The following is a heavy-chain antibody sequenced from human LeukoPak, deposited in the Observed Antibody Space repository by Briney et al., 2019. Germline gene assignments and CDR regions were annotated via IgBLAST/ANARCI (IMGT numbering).Heavy chain of an antibody. V-gene: IGHV1-18*04. D-gene: IGHD3-10*01. J-gene: IGHJ4*02. CDR3: ARGAVRGGLFDY. Sequence: ASVKVSCKASGYTFTGYYMHWVRQAPGQGLEWMGWISAYNGNTNYAQKLQGRVTMTTDTSTSTAYMELRSLRSDDTAVYYCARGAVRGGLFDYWGQGTLVTVSS. CDR1: GYTFTGYY. CDR2: ISAYNGNT.